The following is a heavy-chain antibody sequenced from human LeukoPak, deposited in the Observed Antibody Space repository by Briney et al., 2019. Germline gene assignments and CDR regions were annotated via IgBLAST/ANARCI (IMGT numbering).Heavy chain of an antibody. Sequence: PGGSLRLSCTASGFTFRTYSVDWVRQAPGKGLEWVSSISSSSIYISYADSVKGRFTISRDNAKNSLYLQMNSLRAEDTAVYYCGGGGGGGNYDSGDYGRIAKIRFRGNDAFDIWGHGTMVTVSS. CDR3: GGGGGGGNYDSGDYGRIAKIRFRGNDAFDI. CDR2: ISSSSIYI. V-gene: IGHV3-21*01. J-gene: IGHJ3*02. CDR1: GFTFRTYS. D-gene: IGHD4-17*01.